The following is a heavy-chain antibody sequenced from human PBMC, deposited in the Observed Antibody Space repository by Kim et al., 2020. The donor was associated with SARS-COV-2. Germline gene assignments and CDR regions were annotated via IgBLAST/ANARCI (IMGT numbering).Heavy chain of an antibody. D-gene: IGHD2-2*01. CDR3: AKDRTVVVVPAAILDY. CDR2: ISYDGSNK. CDR1: GFTFSSYG. J-gene: IGHJ4*01. Sequence: GGSLRLSCAASGFTFSSYGMHWVRQAPGKGLEWVAVISYDGSNKYYADSVKGRFTISRDNSKNTLYLQMTSLRAEDTAVYYCAKDRTVVVVPAAILDYWG. V-gene: IGHV3-30*18.